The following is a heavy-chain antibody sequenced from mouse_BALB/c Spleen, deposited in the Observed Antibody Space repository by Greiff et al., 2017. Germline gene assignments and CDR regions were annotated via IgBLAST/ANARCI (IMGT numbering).Heavy chain of an antibody. V-gene: IGHV1-69*01. CDR3: ARPYYASSLHYDLDD. CDR1: GYTFTDYW. D-gene: IGHD1-1*01. CDR2: IDTSDSYT. J-gene: IGHJ4*01. Sequence: VQLQQPGAELVMPGASVKMSCKASGYTFTDYWMHWVKQRPGKGLEWIGAIDTSDSYTSYNQKFKGKATLTVDESSSTAYMQLSSLTSEDSAVYYCARPYYASSLHYDLDDWGEGTTVTVSS.